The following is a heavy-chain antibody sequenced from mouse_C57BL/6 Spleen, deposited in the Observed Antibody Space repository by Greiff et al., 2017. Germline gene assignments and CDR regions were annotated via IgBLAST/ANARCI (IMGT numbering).Heavy chain of an antibody. J-gene: IGHJ1*03. CDR1: GYTFTSYW. CDR3: SRERGNYYGSSRYWYFDV. CDR2: IDPSDSYT. D-gene: IGHD1-1*01. V-gene: IGHV1-69*01. Sequence: VQLQQPGAELVMPGASVKLSCKASGYTFTSYWMHWVKQRPGQGLEWIGEIDPSDSYTNYNQKFKGKSTLTVDKSSSTAYMQLSSLTSEDSAVYYCSRERGNYYGSSRYWYFDVWGTGTTVTVSS.